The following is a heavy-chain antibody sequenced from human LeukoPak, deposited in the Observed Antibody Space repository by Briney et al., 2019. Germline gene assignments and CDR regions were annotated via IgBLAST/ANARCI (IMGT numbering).Heavy chain of an antibody. D-gene: IGHD6-19*01. Sequence: ASVKVYCKASGYTFTSYDINWVRQATGQGLEWMGWMNPNSGNTGYAQKFQGRVTMTRNTSISTAYMELSSLRSEDTAVYYCARGLYSSGWYSWFDPWGQGTLVTVSS. CDR2: MNPNSGNT. CDR1: GYTFTSYD. V-gene: IGHV1-8*01. J-gene: IGHJ5*02. CDR3: ARGLYSSGWYSWFDP.